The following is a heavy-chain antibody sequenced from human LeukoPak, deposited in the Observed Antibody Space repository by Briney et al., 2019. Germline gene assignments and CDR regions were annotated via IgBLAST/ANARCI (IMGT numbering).Heavy chain of an antibody. CDR2: ITYSSNNI. D-gene: IGHD1-26*01. V-gene: IGHV3-48*02. CDR3: ARIVGASVLYP. J-gene: IGHJ5*02. Sequence: PGGSLRLSCAASGFPFSAYSMNWVRQAPGKGLQWVAVITYSSNNIYYADSVEGRLTISRDNAKNSLYLQMNSLRDEDTAVYYCARIVGASVLYPSGHGTLCTASS. CDR1: GFPFSAYS.